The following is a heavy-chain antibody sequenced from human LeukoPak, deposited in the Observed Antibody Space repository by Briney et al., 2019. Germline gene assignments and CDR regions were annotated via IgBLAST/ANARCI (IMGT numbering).Heavy chain of an antibody. J-gene: IGHJ4*02. V-gene: IGHV3-33*08. Sequence: GGSLRLSCAASGFTVSSNYMSWVRQAPGKGLEWVAIIWYDGSNEYYADSVKGRFTISRDNSKSTLYLQMNSLRAEDTAVYYCARVGSGSYYFDYWGQGTLVTVSS. CDR2: IWYDGSNE. CDR3: ARVGSGSYYFDY. CDR1: GFTVSSNY. D-gene: IGHD3-10*01.